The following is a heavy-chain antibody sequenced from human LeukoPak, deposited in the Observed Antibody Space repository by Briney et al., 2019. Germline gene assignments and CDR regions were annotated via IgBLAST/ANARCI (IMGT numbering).Heavy chain of an antibody. V-gene: IGHV3-21*01. Sequence: GGSLRLSCAASRFPFSSYTMNWVRQAPGKGLEWVSSISSSSSYIYYADSVKGRFTISRDNAKNSLYLQMNSLRAEDTAVYHCARDSGSGRPYYFDSWGQGTLVTVSS. CDR3: ARDSGSGRPYYFDS. J-gene: IGHJ4*02. D-gene: IGHD3-10*01. CDR1: RFPFSSYT. CDR2: ISSSSSYI.